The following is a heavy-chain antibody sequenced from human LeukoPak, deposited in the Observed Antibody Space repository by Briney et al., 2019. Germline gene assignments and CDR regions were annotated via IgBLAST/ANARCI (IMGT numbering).Heavy chain of an antibody. CDR3: AKGSGSSPPLDWYFDL. J-gene: IGHJ2*01. Sequence: GGSLRLSCAASGFTFDDYAMHWVRQAPGKGLEWVSGISWNSGSIGYADSVKGRFTISRDNSKNTLYLQMNSLRAEDTAVYYCAKGSGSSPPLDWYFDLWGRGTLVTVSS. V-gene: IGHV3-9*01. D-gene: IGHD1-26*01. CDR1: GFTFDDYA. CDR2: ISWNSGSI.